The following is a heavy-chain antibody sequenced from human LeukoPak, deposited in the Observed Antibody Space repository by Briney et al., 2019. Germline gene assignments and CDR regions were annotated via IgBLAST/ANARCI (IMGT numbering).Heavy chain of an antibody. D-gene: IGHD1-26*01. CDR1: GYSSTNYW. CDR2: IYPGVSST. Sequence: NHGESLKISCKGSGYSSTNYWIGWVRQMPGIGLEWMGIIYPGVSSTTYSPSFQGQVTISADRSITTAYLQWSSLKASDTAMYYCATGLWWDLYYWGQGTPVTVSS. V-gene: IGHV5-51*01. CDR3: ATGLWWDLYY. J-gene: IGHJ4*02.